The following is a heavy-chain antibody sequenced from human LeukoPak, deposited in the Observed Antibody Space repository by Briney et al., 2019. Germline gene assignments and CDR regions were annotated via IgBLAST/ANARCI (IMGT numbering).Heavy chain of an antibody. J-gene: IGHJ3*02. D-gene: IGHD3-22*01. CDR2: ISILGTNI. V-gene: IGHV3-48*03. CDR1: GFTFCGHE. CDR3: ARGGSSGYNYNAFDI. Sequence: GGSLRLSCAASGFTFCGHEMNWVRQGPGKGLEWFSYISILGTNIYYADSVKGRFTISRDNAKNSLYLQMNSLRAEDTAVYYCARGGSSGYNYNAFDIWGQGTMVTVSS.